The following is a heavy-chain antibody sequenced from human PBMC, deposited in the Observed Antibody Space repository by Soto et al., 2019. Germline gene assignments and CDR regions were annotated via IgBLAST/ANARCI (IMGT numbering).Heavy chain of an antibody. J-gene: IGHJ3*02. CDR3: ARGRDEMAAAGTGAFDI. CDR2: IGTAGDT. CDR1: GFTFSSYD. D-gene: IGHD6-13*01. Sequence: EVQLVESGGGLVQPGGSLRLSCAASGFTFSSYDMHCVRQATGKGLEWVSAIGTAGDTYYPGSVKGRFTISRENAKNSLDLQMNSLRAGDTDVYYCARGRDEMAAAGTGAFDIWGQGTMVTVSS. V-gene: IGHV3-13*01.